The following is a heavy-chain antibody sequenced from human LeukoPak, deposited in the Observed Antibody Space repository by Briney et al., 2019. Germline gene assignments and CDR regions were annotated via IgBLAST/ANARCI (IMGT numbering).Heavy chain of an antibody. CDR1: GFTFSSYW. CDR2: INPDGSEK. J-gene: IGHJ4*02. CDR3: ARHGDFCFDN. V-gene: IGHV3-7*03. D-gene: IGHD4-17*01. Sequence: GGSLRLSCAASGFTFSSYWMNWVRQAPGKGLEYVAYINPDGSEKNCVDSVKGRFSISRDNAQNTLFLQMNSLRAEDTALYYCARHGDFCFDNWGQGTPVTVS.